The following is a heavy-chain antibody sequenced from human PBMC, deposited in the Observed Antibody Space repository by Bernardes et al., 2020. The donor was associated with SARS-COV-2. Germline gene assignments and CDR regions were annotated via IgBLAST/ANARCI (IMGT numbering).Heavy chain of an antibody. D-gene: IGHD6-13*01. CDR3: ARDAPWFVAAVDTLDY. J-gene: IGHJ4*02. V-gene: IGHV3-21*01. CDR2: ISSSSSYI. CDR1: GFTFSSYS. Sequence: GGSLRLSCAASGFTFSSYSMNWVRQAPGKGLEWVSSISSSSSYIYYADSVKGRFTISRDNAKNSLYLQMNSLRAEDTAVYYCARDAPWFVAAVDTLDYWGQGTLVTVSS.